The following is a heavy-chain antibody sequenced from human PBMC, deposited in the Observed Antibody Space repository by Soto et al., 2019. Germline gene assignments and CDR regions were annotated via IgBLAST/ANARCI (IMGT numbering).Heavy chain of an antibody. Sequence: PSETLSLTCTVSGGSISSYYWSWIRQPPGKGLEWIGYIYYSGSTYYNPSLKSRVTISVDTSKNQFSLKLSSVTAADTAVYYCARLKTESGWVAYWGQGTLVTVSS. CDR2: IYYSGST. CDR3: ARLKTESGWVAY. CDR1: GGSISSYY. D-gene: IGHD6-19*01. V-gene: IGHV4-59*04. J-gene: IGHJ4*02.